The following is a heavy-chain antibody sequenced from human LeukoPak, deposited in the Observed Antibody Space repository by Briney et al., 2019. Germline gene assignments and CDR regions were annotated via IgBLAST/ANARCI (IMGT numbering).Heavy chain of an antibody. Sequence: GGSLGLACAASGFTFSSYWMHWVCQAPGKGLAWVSRINSDGGTTTYADSVKGRFTISRDNAKSTLYLQMNSLRIEDTAVYYCAISRYSGTSLDYWGQGSLVTVPS. CDR2: INSDGGTT. V-gene: IGHV3-74*01. J-gene: IGHJ4*02. CDR1: GFTFSSYW. CDR3: AISRYSGTSLDY. D-gene: IGHD1-26*01.